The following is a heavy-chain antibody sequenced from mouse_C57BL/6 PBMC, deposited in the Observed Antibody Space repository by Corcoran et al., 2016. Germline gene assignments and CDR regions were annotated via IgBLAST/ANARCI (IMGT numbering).Heavy chain of an antibody. V-gene: IGHV1-26*01. Sequence: EVQLQQSGPELVKPGASVKISCKASGYTFTDYYMNWVKQSHGKSLEWIGDINPNNGGTSYNQKFKGKATLTVDKSSSTAYMELRSLTSEDSAVYYCAIITTAKGFDYWGQGTTLTVSS. J-gene: IGHJ2*01. CDR3: AIITTAKGFDY. CDR1: GYTFTDYY. D-gene: IGHD1-1*01. CDR2: INPNNGGT.